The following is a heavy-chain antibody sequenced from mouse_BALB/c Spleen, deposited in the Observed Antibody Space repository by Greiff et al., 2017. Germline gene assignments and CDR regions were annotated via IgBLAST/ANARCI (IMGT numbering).Heavy chain of an antibody. CDR1: GFTFSSYT. CDR3: TGGLRGFAY. D-gene: IGHD2-4*01. CDR2: ISSGGSYT. J-gene: IGHJ3*01. V-gene: IGHV5-6-4*01. Sequence: DVKLVESGGGLVKPGGSLKLSCAASGFTFSSYTMSWVRQTPEKRLEWVATISSGGSYTYYPDSVKGRFTISRDNAKNTLYLQMSSLKSEDTAMYYCTGGLRGFAYWGQGTLVTVSA.